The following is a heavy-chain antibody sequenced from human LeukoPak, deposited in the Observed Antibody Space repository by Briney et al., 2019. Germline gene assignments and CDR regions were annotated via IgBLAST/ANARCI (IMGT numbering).Heavy chain of an antibody. D-gene: IGHD3-10*01. CDR3: ARVWATYYYGSGSYAHSDY. CDR1: GGSISSYY. Sequence: SETLSLTCTVSGGSISSYYWSWIRQPPGKGLEWIGYIYYSGSTNYNPSLKSRVTISVDTSKNQFSLKLSSVTAADTAVYYCARVWATYYYGSGSYAHSDYWGQGTLVTVSS. J-gene: IGHJ4*02. CDR2: IYYSGST. V-gene: IGHV4-59*12.